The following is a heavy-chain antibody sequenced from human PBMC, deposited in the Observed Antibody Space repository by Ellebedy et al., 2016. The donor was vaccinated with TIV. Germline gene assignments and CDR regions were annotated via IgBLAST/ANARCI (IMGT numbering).Heavy chain of an antibody. CDR3: ARLPESGDNQVLYYMDV. V-gene: IGHV1-69*10. CDR1: GGSFSNYG. Sequence: AASVKVSCKASGGSFSNYGISWVRQAPGQGLEWLGGIIPFLDIANYAQRFQGIVTITADTSTSTAYMELSSLRSEDTAVYYCARLPESGDNQVLYYMDVWGKGTTVTVSS. J-gene: IGHJ6*03. D-gene: IGHD5-18*01. CDR2: IIPFLDIA.